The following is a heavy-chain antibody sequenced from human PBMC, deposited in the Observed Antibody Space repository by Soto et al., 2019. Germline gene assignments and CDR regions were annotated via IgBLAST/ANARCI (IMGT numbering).Heavy chain of an antibody. Sequence: QVQLQESGPGLVKPSETLSLTCTVSGGSISNGYYYWSWVRQNPGKGLEWIGHIYHSGRTYYNPSPKHRLTLSVDTSRNQFSLTLSSVPAADTAVYYCARWVEVSLDYFAPWGQGTPVTVAS. CDR2: IYHSGRT. CDR1: GGSISNGYYY. V-gene: IGHV4-31*03. D-gene: IGHD2-15*01. CDR3: ARWVEVSLDYFAP. J-gene: IGHJ4*02.